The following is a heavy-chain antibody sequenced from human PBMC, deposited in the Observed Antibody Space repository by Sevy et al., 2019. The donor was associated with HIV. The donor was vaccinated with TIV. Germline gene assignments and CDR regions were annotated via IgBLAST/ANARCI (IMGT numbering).Heavy chain of an antibody. CDR1: GGSIISGDYY. Sequence: SETLSLTCSVSGGSIISGDYYLSWVRQPPGRGLEWIGYIHYTGSTDYNPSLESRVTISVDTSKNQFSLKLTSETAADTAVYYCARDEGDYGDKSYYYGMDVWGRGTTVTVSS. V-gene: IGHV4-30-4*01. J-gene: IGHJ6*02. D-gene: IGHD4-17*01. CDR2: IHYTGST. CDR3: ARDEGDYGDKSYYYGMDV.